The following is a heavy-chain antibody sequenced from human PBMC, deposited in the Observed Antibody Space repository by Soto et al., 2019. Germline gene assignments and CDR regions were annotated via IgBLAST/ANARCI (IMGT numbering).Heavy chain of an antibody. V-gene: IGHV3-30*04. CDR3: ARERAIAATGIFYS. J-gene: IGHJ5*01. CDR1: GFTFSNFA. CDR2: TSIDGKNK. D-gene: IGHD6-13*01. Sequence: QVQLVESGVGVVQPGGSLRLSCAASGFTFSNFAMHWVRQAPGKGLEWVAATSIDGKNKDYADSVKGRFTISRDNSKKTLFMQMNSLRPEDTAVYYCARERAIAATGIFYSWGQGTLVTVSS.